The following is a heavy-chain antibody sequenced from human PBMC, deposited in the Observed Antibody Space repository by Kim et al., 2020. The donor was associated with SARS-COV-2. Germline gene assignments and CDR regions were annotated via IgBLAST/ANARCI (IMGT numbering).Heavy chain of an antibody. CDR1: GFTFSSYS. V-gene: IGHV3-21*01. CDR3: ARYYDILTGYYPGLYGMDV. CDR2: ISSSSSYI. D-gene: IGHD3-9*01. Sequence: GGSLRPSCAASGFTFSSYSMNWVRQAPGKGLEWVSSISSSSSYIYYADSVKGRFTISRDNAKNSLYLQMNSLRAEDTAVYYCARYYDILTGYYPGLYGMDVWGQGTTVTVSS. J-gene: IGHJ6*02.